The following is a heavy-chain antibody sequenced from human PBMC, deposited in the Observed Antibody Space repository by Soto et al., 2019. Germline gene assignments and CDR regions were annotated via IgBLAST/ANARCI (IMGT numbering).Heavy chain of an antibody. Sequence: GGSLRLSCVASGFTFSSYGMHWVRQAPGKGLEWVAIISYDGSNTYYADSVKGRFTISRDNSKNTLYLQMNSLRAEDTSVYYCAKEGGLSGSYYISSSDYFDYWGQGT. CDR1: GFTFSSYG. J-gene: IGHJ4*02. CDR2: ISYDGSNT. CDR3: AKEGGLSGSYYISSSDYFDY. V-gene: IGHV3-30*18. D-gene: IGHD1-26*01.